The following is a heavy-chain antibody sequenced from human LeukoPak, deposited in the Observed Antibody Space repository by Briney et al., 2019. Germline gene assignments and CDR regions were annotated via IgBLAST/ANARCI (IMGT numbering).Heavy chain of an antibody. Sequence: GGSLRLSCVGSGFTFSSYWMTWVRQAPGKGLECVANIKDDGSEKYSVASVKGRFTSSRDNAKNLLYLQMSSLRAEETAVYYCARARIDYWGQGTLVTVSS. V-gene: IGHV3-7*04. J-gene: IGHJ4*02. CDR3: ARARIDY. D-gene: IGHD1-14*01. CDR1: GFTFSSYW. CDR2: IKDDGSEK.